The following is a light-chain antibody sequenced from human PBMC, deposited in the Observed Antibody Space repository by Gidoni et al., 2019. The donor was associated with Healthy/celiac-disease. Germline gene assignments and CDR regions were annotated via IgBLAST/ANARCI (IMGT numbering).Light chain of an antibody. CDR2: GNS. CDR3: QSYDSSLSGPYVV. CDR1: SSNIGAGYD. Sequence: QSVRTQAPSLSGSPGQRVTLSCTGSSSNIGAGYDVHWYQQLPVTAPKLPIYGNSNRPSGVPDRFSGSKSGTSASLAITVLQAEDEADYYCQSYDSSLSGPYVVFGGGTKLTVL. J-gene: IGLJ2*01. V-gene: IGLV1-40*01.